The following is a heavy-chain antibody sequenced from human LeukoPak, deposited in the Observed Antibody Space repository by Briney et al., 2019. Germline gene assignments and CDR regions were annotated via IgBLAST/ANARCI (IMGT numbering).Heavy chain of an antibody. V-gene: IGHV4-39*07. CDR3: AREGGGSGSYSFDY. J-gene: IGHJ4*02. CDR1: GDSITINNYY. CDR2: IYYNGNT. Sequence: SETLSLTCTVSGDSITINNYYWGWIRQPPGKGLEWIGNIYYNGNTYYNPSLKSRVTISVDTSRNQFSLKLSSVTAADTAVYYCAREGGGSGSYSFDYWGQGTLVTVSS. D-gene: IGHD3-10*01.